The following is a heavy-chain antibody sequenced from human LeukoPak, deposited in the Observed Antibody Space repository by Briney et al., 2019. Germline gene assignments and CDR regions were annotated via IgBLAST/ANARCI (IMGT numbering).Heavy chain of an antibody. CDR1: GYTFTDYY. D-gene: IGHD4-17*01. V-gene: IGHV1-2*02. J-gene: IGHJ4*02. Sequence: ASVKVSCKASGYTFTDYYTHWVRQAPGQGLAWMGSINPNSGGTNYAQKFQGRVTMTRNTSISTAYMELSSLRSEDTAVYYCARGHHNYGDFDYWGQGTLVTVSS. CDR3: ARGHHNYGDFDY. CDR2: INPNSGGT.